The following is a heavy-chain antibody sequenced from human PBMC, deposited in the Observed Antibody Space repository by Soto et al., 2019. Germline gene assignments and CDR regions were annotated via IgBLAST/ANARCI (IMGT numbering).Heavy chain of an antibody. J-gene: IGHJ6*02. Sequence: GAAVTVSCKASVYSFTDYHIHWVRQAPGQGLEWLGRINPKSGGTSTAQKFQGWVTMTTDTSISTASMELTRLTSDDTAIYYCARGDSTDCSNGVCSFFYNHGMDVWGQGTTVTVSS. D-gene: IGHD2-8*01. CDR1: VYSFTDYH. CDR3: ARGDSTDCSNGVCSFFYNHGMDV. CDR2: INPKSGGT. V-gene: IGHV1-2*04.